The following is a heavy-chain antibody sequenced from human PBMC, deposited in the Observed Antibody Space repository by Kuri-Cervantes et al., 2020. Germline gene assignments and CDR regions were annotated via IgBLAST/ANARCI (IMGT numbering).Heavy chain of an antibody. J-gene: IGHJ4*02. Sequence: SGPTLVKPTQTLTLTCTFSGLSLTTSGVGVGWIRQPPGKALEWLALIYWDDDKRYSPSLRSRLSITKDTSKNQVLLTMTNMDPVDTGTYCCAHRLPLRGGVNWNFGSFDYWGQGTLVTVSS. D-gene: IGHD1-1*01. CDR2: IYWDDDK. V-gene: IGHV2-5*02. CDR1: GLSLTTSGVG. CDR3: AHRLPLRGGVNWNFGSFDY.